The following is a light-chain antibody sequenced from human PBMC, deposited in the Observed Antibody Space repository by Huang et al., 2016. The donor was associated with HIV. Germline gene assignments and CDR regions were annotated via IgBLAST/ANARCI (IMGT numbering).Light chain of an antibody. CDR1: QSVSSN. CDR2: GAA. Sequence: EIVMTQSPVTLSVSPGERATLSCRASQSVSSNLAWYQQKPGQAPRRLIYGAATRATGVPARFSGSGSGTEFTLTISSLQSEDFALYYCQQYNNWPPITFGQGTRLEMK. J-gene: IGKJ5*01. V-gene: IGKV3-15*01. CDR3: QQYNNWPPIT.